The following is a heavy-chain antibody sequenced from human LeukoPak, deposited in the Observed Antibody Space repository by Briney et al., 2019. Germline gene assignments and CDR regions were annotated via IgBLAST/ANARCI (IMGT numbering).Heavy chain of an antibody. CDR3: AKDGKRITMIGVVRRGHYLDY. CDR1: GFTFDDYG. Sequence: GGALRLSCAASGFTFDDYGMSWDRQAPGKVLEWVSGINWNGGSTGYADSVKGRFTISRDNAKNSLYLQMNSLRAEDTALYYCAKDGKRITMIGVVRRGHYLDYWGQGTLVTVSS. D-gene: IGHD3-22*01. J-gene: IGHJ4*02. CDR2: INWNGGST. V-gene: IGHV3-20*04.